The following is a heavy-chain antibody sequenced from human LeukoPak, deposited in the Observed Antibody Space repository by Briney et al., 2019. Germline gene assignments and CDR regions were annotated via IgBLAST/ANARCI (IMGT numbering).Heavy chain of an antibody. CDR1: GGSVSSGSYY. Sequence: SETLSLTCTVSGGSVSSGSYYWSWIRQPPGKGLEWIGYIYYSGSTNYNPSLKSRVTISVDTSKNQFSLRLGSVTAADTAVYYCARHGGSGSFDYWGQGTLVTVSS. CDR3: ARHGGSGSFDY. V-gene: IGHV4-61*01. D-gene: IGHD3-3*01. CDR2: IYYSGST. J-gene: IGHJ4*02.